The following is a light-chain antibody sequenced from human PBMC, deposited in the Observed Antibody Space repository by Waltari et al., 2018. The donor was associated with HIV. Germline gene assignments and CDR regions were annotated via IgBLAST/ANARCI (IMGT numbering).Light chain of an antibody. CDR2: SNN. CDR1: SPNIGSNT. Sequence: QSVLTQPPSASGTPGQRVTISCSGSSPNIGSNTVNWYQQLPGTAPKLRIYSNNQRPSGVPDRFSGSKSGTSASLAISGLQSEDEADYYCAAWDDSVNALVFGGGTKLTVL. J-gene: IGLJ2*01. V-gene: IGLV1-44*01. CDR3: AAWDDSVNALV.